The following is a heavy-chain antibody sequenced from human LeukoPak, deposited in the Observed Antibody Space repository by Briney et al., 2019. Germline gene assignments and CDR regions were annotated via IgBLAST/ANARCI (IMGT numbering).Heavy chain of an antibody. V-gene: IGHV3-11*06. CDR1: GFTFSDYY. Sequence: GGSLRPSCAASGFTFSDYYMSWIRQAPGKGLEWVSYISSSSSYTNYADSVKGRFTISRDNAKNSLYLQMNSLRAEDTAVYYCARGEKSGYDLTYFDYWGQGTLVTVSS. CDR2: ISSSSSYT. CDR3: ARGEKSGYDLTYFDY. D-gene: IGHD5-12*01. J-gene: IGHJ4*02.